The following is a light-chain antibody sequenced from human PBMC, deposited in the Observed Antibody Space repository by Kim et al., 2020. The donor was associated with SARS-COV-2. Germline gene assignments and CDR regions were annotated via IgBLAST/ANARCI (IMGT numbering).Light chain of an antibody. CDR1: QTISSY. CDR2: AAS. Sequence: ASVGDRVTITCRASQTISSYLNWYQQKPGKAPKLLIYAASSLQSGVPSRFSGSGSGTDFTLTISSLQPEDFATYYCQQSYNTPLTFGPGTKVDIK. V-gene: IGKV1-39*01. J-gene: IGKJ3*01. CDR3: QQSYNTPLT.